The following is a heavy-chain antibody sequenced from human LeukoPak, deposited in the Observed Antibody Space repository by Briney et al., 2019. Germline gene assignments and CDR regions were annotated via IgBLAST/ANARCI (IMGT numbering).Heavy chain of an antibody. CDR2: IYYSGST. J-gene: IGHJ4*02. V-gene: IGHV4-59*08. Sequence: SETLSLTCTVSGGSISSYYWSWIRRPPGKGLEWIGYIYYSGSTNYNPSLKSRVTISVDTSKNQFSLKLSSVTAADTAVYYCARQGRVLWELLGYFDYRGQGTLVTVSS. CDR3: ARQGRVLWELLGYFDY. CDR1: GGSISSYY. D-gene: IGHD1-26*01.